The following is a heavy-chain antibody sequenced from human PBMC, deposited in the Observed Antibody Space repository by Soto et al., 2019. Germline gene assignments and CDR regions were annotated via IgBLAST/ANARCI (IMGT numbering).Heavy chain of an antibody. CDR3: AKAADGSGSYYMFDY. V-gene: IGHV3-9*01. CDR2: ISWNSGSI. Sequence: HPGGSLRLSCAASGFTFDDYAMHWVRQAPGKGLEWVSGISWNSGSIGYADSVKGRFTISRDNAKNSLYLQMNSLRAEDTALYYCAKAADGSGSYYMFDYWGQGTLVTVSS. D-gene: IGHD3-10*01. CDR1: GFTFDDYA. J-gene: IGHJ4*02.